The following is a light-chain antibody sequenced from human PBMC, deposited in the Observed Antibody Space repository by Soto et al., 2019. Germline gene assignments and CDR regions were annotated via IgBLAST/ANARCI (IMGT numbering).Light chain of an antibody. CDR2: DAS. CDR1: LSVNNY. CDR3: QQRSNWPRT. Sequence: EIVLKQSPATLSLSPGERATLSCRASLSVNNYLAWYQQKPGQAPRLLIYDASNRATGIPPRFSGSGSGTDFTLTISGLEPEDSAVYYCQQRSNWPRTFGQGTKVDNK. J-gene: IGKJ1*01. V-gene: IGKV3-11*01.